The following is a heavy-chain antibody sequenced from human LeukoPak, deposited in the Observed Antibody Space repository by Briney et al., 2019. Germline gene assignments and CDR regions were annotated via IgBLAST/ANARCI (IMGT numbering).Heavy chain of an antibody. CDR3: AKDLIAVAGSLGY. J-gene: IGHJ4*02. CDR1: GFTFSSYG. CDR2: IRYDGSNK. Sequence: GGSLRLSCAASGFTFSSYGMHWVRQAPGKGLEWVAFIRYDGSNKYYADSVKGRFTISRDNSKNTLYLQMNRLRAEDTAVYYCAKDLIAVAGSLGYWGQGTLVTVSS. D-gene: IGHD6-19*01. V-gene: IGHV3-30*02.